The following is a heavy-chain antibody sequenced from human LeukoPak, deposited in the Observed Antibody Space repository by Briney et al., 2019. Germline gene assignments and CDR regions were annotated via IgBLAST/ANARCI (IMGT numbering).Heavy chain of an antibody. CDR1: GYTFTGQY. V-gene: IGHV1-2*02. CDR3: ASRSDSGNWVLHY. CDR2: INHHSGDT. D-gene: IGHD2-21*01. J-gene: IGHJ4*02. Sequence: ASVKVSCKASGYTFTGQYRRWVRQAPGQGLEWMGWINHHSGDTHYAQKFQGSVTMTTDTSISTLHMELSSLASDDTSVYYCASRSDSGNWVLHYWGQGTLVTVSS.